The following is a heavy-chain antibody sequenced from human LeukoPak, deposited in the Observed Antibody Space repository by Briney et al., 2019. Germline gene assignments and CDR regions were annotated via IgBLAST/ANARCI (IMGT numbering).Heavy chain of an antibody. Sequence: PGGSLRLSCAASGFTFSSYAMHWVRQAPGKGLEWVAVISYDGSNKYYADSVKGRFTISRDNSKNTLYLQMNSLRAEDTAAYYCASLSAYGSGSYYNGYWGQGTLVTVSS. D-gene: IGHD3-10*01. CDR1: GFTFSSYA. J-gene: IGHJ4*02. CDR3: ASLSAYGSGSYYNGY. V-gene: IGHV3-30-3*01. CDR2: ISYDGSNK.